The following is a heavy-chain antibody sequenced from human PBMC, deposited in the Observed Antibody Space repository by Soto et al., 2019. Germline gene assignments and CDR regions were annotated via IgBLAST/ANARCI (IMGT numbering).Heavy chain of an antibody. J-gene: IGHJ5*02. Sequence: QVQLVESGGGVVQPGRSLRLSCAASGFTFSSYGMHWVRQAPGKGLEWVAVISYDGSNKYYADSVKGRFTISRDNSKNTLYLQMNSLRAEDTAVYYCAKDSAEAGFDPWGQGTLVTVSS. CDR2: ISYDGSNK. CDR1: GFTFSSYG. CDR3: AKDSAEAGFDP. V-gene: IGHV3-30*18.